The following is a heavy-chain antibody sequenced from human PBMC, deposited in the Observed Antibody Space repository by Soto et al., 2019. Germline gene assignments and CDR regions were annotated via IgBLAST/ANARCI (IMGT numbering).Heavy chain of an antibody. D-gene: IGHD1-26*01. CDR3: TQAWEPNGWFHP. CDR2: IYYTGST. J-gene: IGHJ5*02. V-gene: IGHV4-39*01. Sequence: PSETLSLTCTVSGGSISLINYYWGWIRQPPGKGLEWIGSIYYTGSTYYNPSLKSRVTISVDTSKNQFSLKLSSVTAADTAVYYCTQAWEPNGWFHPWGQGTLVTVSS. CDR1: GGSISLINYY.